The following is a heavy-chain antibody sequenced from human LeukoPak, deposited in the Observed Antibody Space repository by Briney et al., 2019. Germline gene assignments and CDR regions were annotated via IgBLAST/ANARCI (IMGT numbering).Heavy chain of an antibody. D-gene: IGHD1-14*01. V-gene: IGHV3-48*03. CDR3: ARDGASDHGLDY. J-gene: IGHJ4*02. CDR2: ISFSGTI. CDR1: GFIFRSSD. Sequence: GGSLRLSCAASGFIFRSSDMNWVRQAPGRGLGWVSHISFSGTIYYADSVKGRFTISRDNAKSSLYLQLNSLRAADTAVYYCARDGASDHGLDYWGQGALVTVSS.